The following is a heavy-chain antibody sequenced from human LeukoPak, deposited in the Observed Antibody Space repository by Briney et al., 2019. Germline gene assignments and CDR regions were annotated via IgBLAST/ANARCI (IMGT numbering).Heavy chain of an antibody. CDR3: ARGGGKPPLFDY. D-gene: IGHD1-14*01. CDR1: GFTFSSYD. V-gene: IGHV3-13*01. Sequence: GGSLRFSCAASGFTFSSYDMHWVRQATGKGLEWVSAIGTAGDTYYPGSVKGRFTISRENAKNSLYLQMNSLRAGDTAVYYCARGGGKPPLFDYWGQGTLVTVSS. J-gene: IGHJ4*02. CDR2: IGTAGDT.